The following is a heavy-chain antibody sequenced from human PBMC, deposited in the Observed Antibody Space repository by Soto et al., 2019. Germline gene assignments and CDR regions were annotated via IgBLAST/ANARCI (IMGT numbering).Heavy chain of an antibody. V-gene: IGHV1-18*01. D-gene: IGHD1-1*01. CDR3: ARGRYGDY. J-gene: IGHJ4*02. CDR1: EYGFTTYG. Sequence: QVHLVQSGAEVKKPGASVKVSCKGSEYGFTTYGITWVRQAPGQGLEWMAWISAHNGNTNYAQKVQGRVTVTRDTSTSTAYMELRSLRYDDSAVYYCARGRYGDYWGQGALVTVSS. CDR2: ISAHNGNT.